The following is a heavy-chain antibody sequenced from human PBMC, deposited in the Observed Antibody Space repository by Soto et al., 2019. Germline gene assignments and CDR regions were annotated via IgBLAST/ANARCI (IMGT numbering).Heavy chain of an antibody. CDR3: ARIYSSSWRGRYLFDY. J-gene: IGHJ4*02. D-gene: IGHD6-13*01. CDR2: INPNSGGT. Sequence: GASVKVSCKASGYTFTGYYMHWVRQAPGQGLEWMGWINPNSGGTNYAQKFQGWVTMTRDTSISTAYMELSRLRSDDTAVYYCARIYSSSWRGRYLFDYWGQGSLDTGSS. V-gene: IGHV1-2*04. CDR1: GYTFTGYY.